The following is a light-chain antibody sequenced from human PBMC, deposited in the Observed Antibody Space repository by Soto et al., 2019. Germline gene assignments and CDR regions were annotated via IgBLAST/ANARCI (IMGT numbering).Light chain of an antibody. CDR2: GAS. CDR3: QQYNNSPQG. J-gene: IGKJ1*01. V-gene: IGKV3-15*01. CDR1: QSVSSN. Sequence: EIVMTQSPATLSVSPGERATLSCRASQSVSSNLAWYQQKPGQAPRLLIYGASTRATGIPARFSGSRSGTEFTLTISSLQSEDFAVYYCQQYNNSPQGFCQGTKVEIK.